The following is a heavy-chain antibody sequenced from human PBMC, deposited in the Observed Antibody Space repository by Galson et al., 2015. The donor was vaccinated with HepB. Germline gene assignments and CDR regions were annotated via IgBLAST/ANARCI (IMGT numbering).Heavy chain of an antibody. CDR2: IRRKDRNYAT. J-gene: IGHJ4*02. CDR1: GFIFSDSD. D-gene: IGHD3-16*01. CDR3: TRQGDTIDY. Sequence: SLRLSCAASGFIFSDSDIHWIRQASGKGLEWVGYIRRKDRNYATAYAESVEGRFTISRDESMNTAYLQMNNLKTEDTAVYYCTRQGDTIDYWGQGTRVTVSS. V-gene: IGHV3-73*01.